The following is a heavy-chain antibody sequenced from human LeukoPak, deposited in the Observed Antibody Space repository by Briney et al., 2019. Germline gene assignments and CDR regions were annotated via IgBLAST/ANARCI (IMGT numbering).Heavy chain of an antibody. CDR2: ISGSGGST. CDR1: GFTFSSYA. J-gene: IGHJ5*02. D-gene: IGHD3-10*01. V-gene: IGHV3-23*01. Sequence: GGSLRLSCAASGFTFSSYATSWVRQAPGKGLEWVSAISGSGGSTYYADSVKGRFTISRDNSKNTLYLQMNSLRAEDTAVYYCAKDADYYGSGSYWWFDPWGQGTLVTVSS. CDR3: AKDADYYGSGSYWWFDP.